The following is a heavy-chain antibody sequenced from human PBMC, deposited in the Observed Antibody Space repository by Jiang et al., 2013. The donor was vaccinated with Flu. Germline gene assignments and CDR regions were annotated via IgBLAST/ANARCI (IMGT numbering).Heavy chain of an antibody. CDR1: GYSFTSYW. CDR3: ARSDIAMVSDYYYYGMDV. Sequence: GAEVKKPGESLRISCKGSGYSFTSYWITWVRQMPGKGLEWMGSIDPSDSYTKYTPSFQGHVTISADKSISTAYLQWSSLKASDTAMYYCARSDIAMVSDYYYYGMDVWGKGTTVTVSS. D-gene: IGHD5-18*01. J-gene: IGHJ6*04. V-gene: IGHV5-10-1*01. CDR2: IDPSDSYT.